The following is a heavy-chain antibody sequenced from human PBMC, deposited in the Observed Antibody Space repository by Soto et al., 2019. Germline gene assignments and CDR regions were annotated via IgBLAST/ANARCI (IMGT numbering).Heavy chain of an antibody. J-gene: IGHJ6*02. D-gene: IGHD3-3*01. V-gene: IGHV4-34*01. CDR3: ARGVTIFGGVIMRRFYGMDV. CDR1: GGSFSGYY. Sequence: PSETLSLTCAVYGGSFSGYYWSWIRQPPGKGLEWIGEINHSGSTNYNPSLKSRVTISVDTSKNQFSLKLSSVTAADTAVYYCARGVTIFGGVIMRRFYGMDVWGQGTTVTVSS. CDR2: INHSGST.